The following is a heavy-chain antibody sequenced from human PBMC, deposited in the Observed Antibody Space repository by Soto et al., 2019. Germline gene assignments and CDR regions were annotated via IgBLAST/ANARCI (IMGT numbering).Heavy chain of an antibody. J-gene: IGHJ6*02. Sequence: QVQLVQSGAEVKKPGTSVRVSCKASGDTFIGYSISWVRQAPGQWLEWMGWVIPTQRTTKYAQRFQGRVTMSVDQFASTTYMELSSLRPEDTALYYCVIDRLIVAVSVGRMDVWGQGTTVTVSS. CDR1: GDTFIGYS. CDR3: VIDRLIVAVSVGRMDV. V-gene: IGHV1-69*01. CDR2: VIPTQRTT. D-gene: IGHD6-19*01.